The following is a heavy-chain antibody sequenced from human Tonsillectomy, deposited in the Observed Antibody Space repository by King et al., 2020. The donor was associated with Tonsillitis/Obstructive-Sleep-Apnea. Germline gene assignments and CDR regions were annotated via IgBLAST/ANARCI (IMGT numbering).Heavy chain of an antibody. D-gene: IGHD3-16*02. Sequence: VQLVESGAEVKKPGASVNVSCKASGYTFTSYYMHWVRQAPGQGLEWMGIVNPSGGGTIYAQKFQGRVAMTTDTSTNTVYMELSSLRSDDTAVYYCARDQTRANLGELSFPTYYFDYWGQGTLVTVSS. J-gene: IGHJ4*02. CDR2: VNPSGGGT. V-gene: IGHV1-46*01. CDR3: ARDQTRANLGELSFPTYYFDY. CDR1: GYTFTSYY.